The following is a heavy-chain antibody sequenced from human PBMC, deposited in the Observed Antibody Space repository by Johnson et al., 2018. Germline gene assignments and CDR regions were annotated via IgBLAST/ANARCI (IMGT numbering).Heavy chain of an antibody. J-gene: IGHJ6*04. CDR3: AREVLHGMDV. CDR1: GFTLSSYA. CDR2: LWYDGSNK. Sequence: QVQLVESGGGVVQPGRSLRVSCAASGFTLSSYAMHWVRQAPGKGLEWVAVLWYDGSNKYYIDSVKGRFTISRDNSKNTLYLQMNSLRAEDTAVYYCAREVLHGMDVWGKGTPVTVSS. D-gene: IGHD2/OR15-2a*01. V-gene: IGHV3-33*01.